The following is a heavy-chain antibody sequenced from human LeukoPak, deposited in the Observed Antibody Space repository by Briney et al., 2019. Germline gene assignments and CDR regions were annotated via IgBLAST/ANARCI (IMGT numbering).Heavy chain of an antibody. V-gene: IGHV4-34*01. Sequence: SETLSLTCAVYGGSFSGYHWSWIRQPPGKGLEWIGEINHSGSTNYNPSLKSRVTISVDTSKSQFSLKLSSVAAADTAVYYCARFKDCSSTSCYTDAFDIWGQGTMVTVSS. CDR3: ARFKDCSSTSCYTDAFDI. CDR1: GGSFSGYH. J-gene: IGHJ3*02. D-gene: IGHD2-2*02. CDR2: INHSGST.